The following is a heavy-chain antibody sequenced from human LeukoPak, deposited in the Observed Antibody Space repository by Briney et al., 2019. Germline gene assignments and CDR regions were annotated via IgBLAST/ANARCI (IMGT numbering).Heavy chain of an antibody. Sequence: GGSLRLSCAASGFAFGDYWMTWVRQAPGKGLVWVANIKKDGSEKYYVASVRGRFTISRDNAKNSLYLQMNSLRAEDTAVYYCASELPSSSWYDYWGQGTLVTVSS. CDR1: GFAFGDYW. D-gene: IGHD6-13*01. J-gene: IGHJ4*02. CDR3: ASELPSSSWYDY. V-gene: IGHV3-7*01. CDR2: IKKDGSEK.